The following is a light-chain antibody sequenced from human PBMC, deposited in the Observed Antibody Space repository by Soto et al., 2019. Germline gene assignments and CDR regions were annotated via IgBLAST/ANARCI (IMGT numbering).Light chain of an antibody. J-gene: IGKJ1*01. CDR1: QSIGDS. V-gene: IGKV1-5*01. Sequence: DIQMTQSPSTLSASVGDRVTITSRASQSIGDSLAWYQQKPGKAPYLLISDVSSLERGVPSRFSGSGSGTEFTLTISSMQPDDFATFYCQQYNCYSRTFGQGTKVDIK. CDR3: QQYNCYSRT. CDR2: DVS.